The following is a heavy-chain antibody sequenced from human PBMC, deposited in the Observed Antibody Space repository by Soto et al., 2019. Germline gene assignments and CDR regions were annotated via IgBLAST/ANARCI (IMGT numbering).Heavy chain of an antibody. Sequence: SETLSLTCFVSGYSITAGGYYWSWIRHHPGKGLEWTGSFYSSGSIIYNPSLRSRVSISGDTSSNQFSMSLTSVTAADTARYYCARMYSSGSGWFHPWGQGTLVT. D-gene: IGHD6-19*01. CDR2: FYSSGSI. J-gene: IGHJ5*02. V-gene: IGHV4-31*03. CDR3: ARMYSSGSGWFHP. CDR1: GYSITAGGYY.